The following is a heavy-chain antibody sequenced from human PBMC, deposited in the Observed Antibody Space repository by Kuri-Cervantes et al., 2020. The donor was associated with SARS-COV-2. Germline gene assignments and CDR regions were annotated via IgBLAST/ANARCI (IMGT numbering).Heavy chain of an antibody. J-gene: IGHJ6*03. D-gene: IGHD2-2*03. CDR1: GFTFDDYG. V-gene: IGHV3-7*01. CDR3: ARDGYCSSTSCYSYYYYMDV. CDR2: IKQDGSEK. Sequence: GGSLRLSCAASGFTFDDYGMSWVRQAPGKGLEWVANIKQDGSEKYYVDSVKGRFTISRDNAKNSLYLQMNSLRAEDTAVYYCARDGYCSSTSCYSYYYYMDVWGKGTTVTVSS.